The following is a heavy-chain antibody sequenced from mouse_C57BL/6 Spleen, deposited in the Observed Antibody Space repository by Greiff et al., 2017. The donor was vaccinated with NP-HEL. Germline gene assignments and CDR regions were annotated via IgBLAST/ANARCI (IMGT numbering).Heavy chain of an antibody. Sequence: EVQLQQSGGGLVKPGGSLKLSCAASGFTFSDYGMHWVRQAPEKGLEWVAYISSGSSTIYYADTVKGRFTISRDNAKNTLFLQMTSLRSEDTAMYYCAYGSSPYYYAMDYWGQGTSVTVSS. CDR2: ISSGSSTI. V-gene: IGHV5-17*01. CDR1: GFTFSDYG. J-gene: IGHJ4*01. CDR3: AYGSSPYYYAMDY. D-gene: IGHD1-1*01.